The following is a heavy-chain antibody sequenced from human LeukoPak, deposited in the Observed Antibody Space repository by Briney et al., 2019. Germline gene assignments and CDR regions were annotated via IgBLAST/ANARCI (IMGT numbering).Heavy chain of an antibody. J-gene: IGHJ5*02. Sequence: GGSLRLSCAASGFIFSRYPMQCVRQPPGKGLWWLAGISYNGGKRYYAASVKGRFTISRENSKNTLYLQMNSLRAEDTGVYYCAKDYRAHPLRANWLDPWGQGTLVTVSS. CDR3: AKDYRAHPLRANWLDP. CDR2: ISYNGGKR. CDR1: GFIFSRYP. V-gene: IGHV3-30*07. D-gene: IGHD1-26*01.